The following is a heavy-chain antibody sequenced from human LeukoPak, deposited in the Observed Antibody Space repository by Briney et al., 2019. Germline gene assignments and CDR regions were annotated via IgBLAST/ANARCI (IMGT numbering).Heavy chain of an antibody. CDR2: ISYSGAT. CDR1: SDSISDYL. CDR3: ARGRWETRTIFGVVTLIFDY. V-gene: IGHV4-59*12. D-gene: IGHD3-3*01. J-gene: IGHJ4*02. Sequence: SETLSLTCSFPSDSISDYLWSWIRQSPRKGLEWIAYISYSGATNYDSSLKSRVTISIDTSRNQFSLKLRSVTAADTAVYYCARGRWETRTIFGVVTLIFDYWGQGTLVTVSS.